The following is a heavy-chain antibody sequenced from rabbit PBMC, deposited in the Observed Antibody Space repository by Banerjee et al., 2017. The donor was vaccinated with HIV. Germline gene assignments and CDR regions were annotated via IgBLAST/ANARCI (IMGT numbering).Heavy chain of an antibody. J-gene: IGHJ4*01. V-gene: IGHV1S40*01. CDR3: ARDYIYGDGDAAFHL. CDR1: GFSFSSSYY. D-gene: IGHD6-1*01. CDR2: IYAGSSGST. Sequence: QSLEESGGDLVKPGASLTLTCTASGFSFSSSYYMCWVRQAPGKGLEWIACIYAGSSGSTYYASWAKGRFTISKTSSTTVTLQMTSLTAADTATYFCARDYIYGDGDAAFHLWGQGTLVTVS.